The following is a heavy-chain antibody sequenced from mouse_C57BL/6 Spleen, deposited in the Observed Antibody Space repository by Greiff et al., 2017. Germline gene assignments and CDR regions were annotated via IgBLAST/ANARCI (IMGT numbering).Heavy chain of an antibody. CDR1: GFSLTSYG. V-gene: IGHV2-3*01. J-gene: IGHJ3*01. CDR3: AKGELGPFAY. Sequence: QVQLKQSGPGLVAPSQSLSITCTVSGFSLTSYGVSWVRQPPGKGLEWLGVIWGDGRTNYQSALISRLSISKDNSKSQVFLKLNRLQTDDTATYYCAKGELGPFAYWGQGTLVTVSA. D-gene: IGHD4-1*01. CDR2: IWGDGRT.